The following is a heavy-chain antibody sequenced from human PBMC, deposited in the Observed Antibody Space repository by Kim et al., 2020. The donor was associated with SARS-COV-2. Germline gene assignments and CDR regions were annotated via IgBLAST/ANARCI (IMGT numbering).Heavy chain of an antibody. D-gene: IGHD2-15*01. CDR3: ARGGYCSGGSCYGPMGWNWFDP. V-gene: IGHV3-11*06. CDR1: GFTFSDYY. Sequence: GGSLRLSCAASGFTFSDYYMSWIRQAPGKGLEWVSYISSSSSYTNYADSVKGRFTISRDNAKNSLYLQMNSLRAEDTAVYYCARGGYCSGGSCYGPMGWNWFDPWGQGTLVTVSS. J-gene: IGHJ5*02. CDR2: ISSSSSYT.